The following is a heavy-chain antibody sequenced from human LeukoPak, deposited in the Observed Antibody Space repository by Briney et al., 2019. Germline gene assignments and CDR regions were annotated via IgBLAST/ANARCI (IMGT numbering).Heavy chain of an antibody. J-gene: IGHJ4*02. CDR2: ISSGSGTT. D-gene: IGHD4-17*01. Sequence: GGSLRLSCAASGFTFSSYSMNWVRQTPGKGLEWISYISSGSGTTYYGDSVQGRFITSRDNAKNSLHLQMNSPRDEDTGVYYCAKDRGNDYGVFDYWGQGTLVTVSS. CDR1: GFTFSSYS. V-gene: IGHV3-48*02. CDR3: AKDRGNDYGVFDY.